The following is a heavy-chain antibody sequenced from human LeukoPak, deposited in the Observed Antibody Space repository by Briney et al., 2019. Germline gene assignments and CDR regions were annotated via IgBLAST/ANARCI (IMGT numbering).Heavy chain of an antibody. V-gene: IGHV3-21*01. CDR1: GFTFSSYS. J-gene: IGHJ4*02. CDR2: ISSSSSYI. Sequence: GGSRRLSCAASGFTFSSYSMNWVRQAPGKGLEWVSSISSSSSYIYYADSVKGRFTISRDNAKNSLYLQMNSLRAEDTAVYYCARDLTSGGYEDYWGQGTLVTVSS. D-gene: IGHD5-12*01. CDR3: ARDLTSGGYEDY.